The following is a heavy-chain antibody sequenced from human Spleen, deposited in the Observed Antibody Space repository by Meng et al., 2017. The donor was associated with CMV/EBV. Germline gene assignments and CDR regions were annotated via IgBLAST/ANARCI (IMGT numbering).Heavy chain of an antibody. CDR3: AREEGGWFDP. CDR2: IYYSGST. CDR1: GGSISSSSYY. V-gene: IGHV4-39*07. J-gene: IGHJ5*02. D-gene: IGHD3-16*01. Sequence: QLQLQESGPGLVKPSETLSLTCTVSGGSISSSSYYWGWFRQPPGKGLEWIGSIYYSGSTYYNPSLKSRVTISVDTSKNQFSLKLSSVTAADTAVYYCAREEGGWFDPWGQGTLVTVSS.